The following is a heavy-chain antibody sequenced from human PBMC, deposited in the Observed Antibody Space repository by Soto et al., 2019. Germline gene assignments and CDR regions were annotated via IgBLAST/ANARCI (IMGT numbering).Heavy chain of an antibody. CDR3: ARDRTDSGYYTNWLDP. J-gene: IGHJ5*02. Sequence: ASVEVSCKASGGTFSSGAMTWVRQAPGQGLEWVGRIIPIFGTTNYAQNLQGRVTISADKSTLTSYMELHSLTSDDTALYYCARDRTDSGYYTNWLDPWGQGTQVTVSS. CDR1: GGTFSSGA. D-gene: IGHD3-22*01. V-gene: IGHV1-69*06. CDR2: IIPIFGTT.